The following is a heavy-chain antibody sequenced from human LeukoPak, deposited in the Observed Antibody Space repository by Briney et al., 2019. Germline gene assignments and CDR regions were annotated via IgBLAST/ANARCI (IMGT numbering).Heavy chain of an antibody. Sequence: PGGSLRLSCAASGFTFSTYSINWVRQAPGKGLEWVSSITSTSSYIFYADSVKGRFTISRDNAKNSLYLQMNSLRAEDTAVYYCARGCSSTSCGPTTTAYYFDYWGQGTLVTVSS. V-gene: IGHV3-21*01. CDR3: ARGCSSTSCGPTTTAYYFDY. D-gene: IGHD2-2*01. CDR2: ITSTSSYI. CDR1: GFTFSTYS. J-gene: IGHJ4*02.